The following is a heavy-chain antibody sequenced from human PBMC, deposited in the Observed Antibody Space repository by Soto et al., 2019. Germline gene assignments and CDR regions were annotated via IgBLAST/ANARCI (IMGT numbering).Heavy chain of an antibody. D-gene: IGHD1-26*01. J-gene: IGHJ6*02. Sequence: QVQLVQSGAEVKKPGASVKVSCKASGYTFTSYGISWVRQAPGQGLEWMGWISAYNGNTNYAQKLQGRVTMTTDTSTSTAYMELRSLRSDDTAVYYWAGVVGATNYYYYYYGMDVWGQGTTVTVSS. CDR3: AGVVGATNYYYYYYGMDV. V-gene: IGHV1-18*01. CDR2: ISAYNGNT. CDR1: GYTFTSYG.